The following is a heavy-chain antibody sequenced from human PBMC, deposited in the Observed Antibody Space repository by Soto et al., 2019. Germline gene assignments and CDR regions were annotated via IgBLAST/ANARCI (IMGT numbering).Heavy chain of an antibody. CDR1: GFTFSSYG. V-gene: IGHV3-30*03. J-gene: IGHJ6*02. CDR2: ISYDGSNK. D-gene: IGHD7-27*01. Sequence: PGGSLRLSCAASGFTFSSYGMHWVRQAPGKGLEWVAVISYDGSNKYYADSVKGRFTISRDNSKNTLYLQMNSLRAEDTAVYYCATQLGKFYYYYGMDVWGQGTTVTVSS. CDR3: ATQLGKFYYYYGMDV.